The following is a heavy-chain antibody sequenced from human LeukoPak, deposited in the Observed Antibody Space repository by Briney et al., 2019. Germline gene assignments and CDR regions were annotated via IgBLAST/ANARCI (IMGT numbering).Heavy chain of an antibody. Sequence: SETLSLTCTVSGASIRTYYWSWIRQPPGKGLEWIGYIYYSGTSNYNPSLESRVTFSVDTSKNQFSLELSSVTAADTAVYYCARAGGLTTEPLDLDRWGRGTLATVSS. V-gene: IGHV4-59*01. CDR2: IYYSGTS. J-gene: IGHJ2*01. D-gene: IGHD4-17*01. CDR1: GASIRTYY. CDR3: ARAGGLTTEPLDLDR.